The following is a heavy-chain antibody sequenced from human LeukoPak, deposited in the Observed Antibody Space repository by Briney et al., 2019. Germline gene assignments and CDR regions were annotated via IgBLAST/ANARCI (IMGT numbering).Heavy chain of an antibody. D-gene: IGHD3-16*01. CDR2: INPNSGGT. CDR1: GYTFTGYY. Sequence: ASVKVSCKASGYTFTGYYMHWVRQAPGQGLEWMGWINPNSGGTNYAQKFQGWVTMTRDTSISTAYMELSRLRSDDTAVYYCARDGGSENYYYYGMDVWGQGTTVTVSS. V-gene: IGHV1-2*04. CDR3: ARDGGSENYYYYGMDV. J-gene: IGHJ6*02.